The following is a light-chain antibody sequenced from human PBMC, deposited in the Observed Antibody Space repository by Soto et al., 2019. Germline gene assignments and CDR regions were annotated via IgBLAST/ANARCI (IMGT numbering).Light chain of an antibody. Sequence: DTQMTQSPFTLSASVGDRVTITCRASQSISNWLAWYQQRPGRAPKLLIYKASNLQSGVPSRFSGSGSGTDFTLTINSLQPDDFAIYYCQQYNTFLPTFGQGTKVEFK. CDR2: KAS. CDR3: QQYNTFLPT. J-gene: IGKJ1*01. V-gene: IGKV1-5*03. CDR1: QSISNW.